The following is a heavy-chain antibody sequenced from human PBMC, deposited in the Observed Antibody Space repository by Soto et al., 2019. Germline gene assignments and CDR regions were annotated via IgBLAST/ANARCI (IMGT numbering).Heavy chain of an antibody. D-gene: IGHD3-3*01. CDR2: IYYSGST. CDR1: GGYISPYY. Sequence: SETLSLTCTVSGGYISPYYWSWIRQSPGKGLEWIGYIYYSGSTNYNPSLKSRVTISVDTSKNQFSLKVNSVTAADTAVYFCARGSSRITIFGVVISDFDYWGQGTLVTVSS. J-gene: IGHJ4*02. CDR3: ARGSSRITIFGVVISDFDY. V-gene: IGHV4-59*01.